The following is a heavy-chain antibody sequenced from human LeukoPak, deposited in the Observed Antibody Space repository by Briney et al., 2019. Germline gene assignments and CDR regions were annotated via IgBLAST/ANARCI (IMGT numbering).Heavy chain of an antibody. CDR2: ISGSGGST. D-gene: IGHD3-22*01. J-gene: IGHJ3*02. CDR3: AKDSPQRYITMIVVASEDAFDI. V-gene: IGHV3-23*01. Sequence: GESLRLSCAASGFTFSSYAMSWVRQAPGKGLEWVSAISGSGGSTYYADSVKGRFTISRDNSKNTLYLQMNSLRAEDTAVYYCAKDSPQRYITMIVVASEDAFDIWGQGTMVTVSS. CDR1: GFTFSSYA.